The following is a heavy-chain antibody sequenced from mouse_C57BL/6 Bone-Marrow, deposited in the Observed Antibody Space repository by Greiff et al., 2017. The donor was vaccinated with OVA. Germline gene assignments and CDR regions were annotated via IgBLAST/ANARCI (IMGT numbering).Heavy chain of an antibody. Sequence: EVQLQQSGPGLVKPSQSLSLTCSVTGYSITSGYYWNWIRQFPGNKLEWMGYISYDGSNNYKPSLKNRISITRDTSKNQFFLKLNSVTTEDTATYYCAREVYSPLRYWYFDVWGTGTTVTVSS. D-gene: IGHD1-1*01. CDR2: ISYDGSN. CDR1: GYSITSGYY. V-gene: IGHV3-6*01. CDR3: AREVYSPLRYWYFDV. J-gene: IGHJ1*03.